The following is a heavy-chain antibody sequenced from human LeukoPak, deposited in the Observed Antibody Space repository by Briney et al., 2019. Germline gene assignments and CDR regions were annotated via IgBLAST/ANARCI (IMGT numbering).Heavy chain of an antibody. V-gene: IGHV3-7*04. CDR2: IKQDGSEK. J-gene: IGHJ4*02. CDR3: AKEFTIFGGPGYFDY. D-gene: IGHD3-3*01. Sequence: GGSLRLSCAASGFTFSSYWMSWVRQAPGKGLEWVANIKQDGSEKYYVDSVKGRFTISRDNAKNTLYLQMNSLRAEDTAVYYCAKEFTIFGGPGYFDYWGQGTLVTVSS. CDR1: GFTFSSYW.